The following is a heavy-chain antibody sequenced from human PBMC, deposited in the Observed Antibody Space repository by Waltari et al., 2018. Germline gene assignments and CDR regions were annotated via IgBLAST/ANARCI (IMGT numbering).Heavy chain of an antibody. D-gene: IGHD5-12*01. CDR1: GGSISSYY. CDR3: AREETGGGYDYAVAGYLDY. J-gene: IGHJ4*02. Sequence: QVQLQESGPGLVKPSETLSLTCTVSGGSISSYYWSWIRQPPGKGLEWIGYIYYSGSTNYNPSLKSRVTISVDTSKNQFSLKLSSVTAADTAVYYGAREETGGGYDYAVAGYLDYWGQGTLVTVSS. CDR2: IYYSGST. V-gene: IGHV4-59*01.